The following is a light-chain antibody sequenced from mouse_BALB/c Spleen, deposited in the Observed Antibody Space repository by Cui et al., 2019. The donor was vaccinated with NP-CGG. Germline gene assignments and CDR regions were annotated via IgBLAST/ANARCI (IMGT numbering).Light chain of an antibody. Sequence: QAVVTQESVRTTQPGGTVILTCRLNTGAFTTSNYANWVQEKPDHLFTGLIGGTNNRAPGVPVRFSSSLVGDKAALTITGAQTEDGAMYFCALWYSTHWVFGGGTKLTVL. CDR2: GTN. CDR3: ALWYSTHWV. J-gene: IGLJ1*01. CDR1: TGAFTTSNY. V-gene: IGLV2*02.